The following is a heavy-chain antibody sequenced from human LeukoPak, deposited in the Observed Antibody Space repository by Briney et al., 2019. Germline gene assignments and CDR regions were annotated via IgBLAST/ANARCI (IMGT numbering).Heavy chain of an antibody. CDR2: ISGSGGST. CDR1: GFTFSSYA. Sequence: RGSLRLSCAASGFTFSSYAMSWVRQAPGKGLEWVSAISGSGGSTYYADSVKGRFTISRDNSKNTLYLQMNSLRAEDTAVYYCAKAMRGGVYYYYYYMDVWGKGTTVTVSS. J-gene: IGHJ6*03. V-gene: IGHV3-23*01. D-gene: IGHD3-10*01. CDR3: AKAMRGGVYYYYYYMDV.